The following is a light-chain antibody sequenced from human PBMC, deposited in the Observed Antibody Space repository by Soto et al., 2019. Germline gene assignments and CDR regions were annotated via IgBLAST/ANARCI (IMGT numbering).Light chain of an antibody. V-gene: IGKV3-11*01. CDR3: QQRSNWPKT. J-gene: IGKJ1*01. CDR2: DAA. CDR1: QNINTY. Sequence: EIVLTQSPATLSLSPGEKATLSCRASQNINTYLGWYQQKPGQAPRLLIYDAANRATGVPARFSASGSGTDFTLTITTLEPEDFAVYYCQQRSNWPKTFGQGTKVDI.